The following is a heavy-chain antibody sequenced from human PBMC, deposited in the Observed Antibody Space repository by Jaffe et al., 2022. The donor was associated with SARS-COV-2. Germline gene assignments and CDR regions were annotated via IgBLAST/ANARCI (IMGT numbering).Heavy chain of an antibody. Sequence: EVQLLESGGDLVQPGGSLRLSCAASEFTFSTYAMSWVRQAPGKGLEWVSGISGSGSTTYYADSVKGRFAISRDNSKNTLYLQMNSLRAEDTAVYYCAKDQLYYDSSFQHWGQGALVTVSS. CDR1: EFTFSTYA. CDR3: AKDQLYYDSSFQH. CDR2: ISGSGSTT. D-gene: IGHD3-22*01. V-gene: IGHV3-23*01. J-gene: IGHJ1*01.